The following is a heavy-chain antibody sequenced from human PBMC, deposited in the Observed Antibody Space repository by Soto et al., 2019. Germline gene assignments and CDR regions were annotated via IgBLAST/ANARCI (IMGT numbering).Heavy chain of an antibody. CDR1: GFNFDNYW. CDR3: ARDTTGILDY. D-gene: IGHD1-1*01. Sequence: GRSLRLSCAASGFNFDNYWMAWVRQAPGKGLEWVANIKQDGSDKNYVDSVKGRFTISRDNAKNSLYLQMNSLRAEDSAVYSCARDTTGILDYWGQGTLVTVSS. J-gene: IGHJ4*02. V-gene: IGHV3-7*01. CDR2: IKQDGSDK.